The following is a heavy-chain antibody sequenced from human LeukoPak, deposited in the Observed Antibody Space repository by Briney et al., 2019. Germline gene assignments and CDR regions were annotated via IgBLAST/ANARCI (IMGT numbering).Heavy chain of an antibody. J-gene: IGHJ4*02. CDR3: ARLGSGSRRAHDY. Sequence: SETLSLTCTVPGGSISSYYWSWIRQPPGKGLEWIGYIYYSGSTNYNPSLKSRVTISVDTSKNQFSLKLSSVTAADTAVYYCARLGSGSRRAHDYWGQGTLVTVSS. D-gene: IGHD1-26*01. CDR2: IYYSGST. CDR1: GGSISSYY. V-gene: IGHV4-59*08.